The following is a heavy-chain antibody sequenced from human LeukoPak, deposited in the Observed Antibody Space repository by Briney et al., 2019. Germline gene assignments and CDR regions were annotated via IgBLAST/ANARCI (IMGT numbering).Heavy chain of an antibody. CDR1: GGSISSYY. CDR2: IYYSGST. Sequence: SETLSLTCTVSGGSISSYYWSWIRQPPGKGLEWIGYIYYSGSTNYNPSLKSRVTISVDTSKNQFSLKLSSVTAADTAVYYCARQSGSYRRFDYWGQGTLVTASS. D-gene: IGHD1-26*01. V-gene: IGHV4-59*08. CDR3: ARQSGSYRRFDY. J-gene: IGHJ4*02.